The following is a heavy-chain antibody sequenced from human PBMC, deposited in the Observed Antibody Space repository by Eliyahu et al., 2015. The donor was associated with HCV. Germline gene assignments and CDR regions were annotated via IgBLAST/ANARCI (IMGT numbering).Heavy chain of an antibody. CDR3: ARGLGYCSGRTCYNLFDP. J-gene: IGHJ5*02. Sequence: QVQLQESGPGLVKPSQTLSLTCTVSGGSISSGGYSWSWIRQHPGKGLEWIGYIYYSGSTYYNPSLKSRVTISVDTSKNQFSLKLSSVTAADTAVYYCARGLGYCSGRTCYNLFDPWGQGTLVTVSS. D-gene: IGHD2-15*01. CDR2: IYYSGST. V-gene: IGHV4-31*03. CDR1: GGSISSGGYS.